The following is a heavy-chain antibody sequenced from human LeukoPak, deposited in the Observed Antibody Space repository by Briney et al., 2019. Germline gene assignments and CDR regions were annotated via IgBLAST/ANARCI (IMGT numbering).Heavy chain of an antibody. CDR2: ISSGSSTI. J-gene: IGHJ4*02. V-gene: IGHV3-48*01. CDR1: GSTFSGYS. Sequence: PGGSLRLSCAASGSTFSGYSMNWVRQAPGKGLEWVSYISSGSSTIYYADSVRGRFTISRDNAKSSLYLQINSLRAEDTAVYYCARGRADYYFDYWSQGTLVTVSS. D-gene: IGHD2-21*02. CDR3: ARGRADYYFDY.